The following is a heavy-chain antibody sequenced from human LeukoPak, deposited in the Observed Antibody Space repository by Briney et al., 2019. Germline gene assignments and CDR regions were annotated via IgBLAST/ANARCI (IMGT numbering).Heavy chain of an antibody. CDR1: GGTFSSYA. J-gene: IGHJ6*03. CDR2: IIPIFGTA. CDR3: ASRILTSYYRRYYYYYYMDV. D-gene: IGHD3-9*01. V-gene: IGHV1-69*05. Sequence: SVKVSCKASGGTFSSYAISWVRQAPGQGLEWMGGIIPIFGTANYAQKFQGRVTITTDESTSTAYMELSSLRSEDTAVYYCASRILTSYYRRYYYYYYMDVWGKGTTVTVSS.